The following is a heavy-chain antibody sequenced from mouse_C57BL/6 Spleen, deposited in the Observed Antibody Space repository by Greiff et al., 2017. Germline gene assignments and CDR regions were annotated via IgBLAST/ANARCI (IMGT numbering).Heavy chain of an antibody. CDR3: AIVYDGFPPWFAY. J-gene: IGHJ3*01. CDR2: LHPSDSDT. D-gene: IGHD2-3*01. CDR1: GYTFTSYW. Sequence: QVQLQQPGAELVKPGASVKVSCKASGYTFTSYWMHWVKQRPGQGLEWIGRLHPSDSDTNYNQKFKGKATLTVDKSSSTAYMQLSSLTSEDSAVYYCAIVYDGFPPWFAYWGQGTLVTVSA. V-gene: IGHV1-74*01.